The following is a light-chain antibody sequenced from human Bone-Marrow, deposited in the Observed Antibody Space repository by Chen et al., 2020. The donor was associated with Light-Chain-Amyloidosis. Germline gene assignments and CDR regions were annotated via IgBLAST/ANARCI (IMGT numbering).Light chain of an antibody. CDR3: QSADSGGNDYV. V-gene: IGLV3-25*03. CDR1: ALPTSY. J-gene: IGLJ1*01. Sequence: YDLIQPPSVSVSTGQTARIPCSGDALPTSYAYWYQQKPGQTPLLVIYKDTERASGIPERFTGSSSGTTVTLTISGVQAEDEADYYCQSADSGGNDYVFGTGTKVTVL. CDR2: KDT.